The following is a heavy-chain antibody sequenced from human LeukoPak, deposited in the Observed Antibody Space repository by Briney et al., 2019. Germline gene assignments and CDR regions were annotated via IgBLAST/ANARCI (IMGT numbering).Heavy chain of an antibody. V-gene: IGHV4-39*07. D-gene: IGHD2-15*01. CDR1: GGSISSSSYY. Sequence: SETLSLTCTVSGGSISSSSYYWGWIRQPPGKGLEWIGSIYYSGSTYYNPSLKSRVTISVDTSKNQFSLKLSSVTAADTAVYYCARGCSGGSCLADYWGQGTLVTVSS. CDR2: IYYSGST. CDR3: ARGCSGGSCLADY. J-gene: IGHJ4*02.